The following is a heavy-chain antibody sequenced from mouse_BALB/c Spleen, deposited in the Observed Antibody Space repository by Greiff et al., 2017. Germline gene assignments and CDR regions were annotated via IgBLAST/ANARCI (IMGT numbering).Heavy chain of an antibody. V-gene: IGHV1-4*02. J-gene: IGHJ4*01. Sequence: VQLQQSAAELARPGASVKMSCKASGYTFTSYTMHWVKQRPGQGLEWIGYINPSSGYTEYNQKFKDKTTLTADKSSSTAYMQLSSLTSEDSAVYYCARWGWSGDYAMDYWGQGTSVTVSS. CDR2: INPSSGYT. CDR3: ARWGWSGDYAMDY. CDR1: GYTFTSYT.